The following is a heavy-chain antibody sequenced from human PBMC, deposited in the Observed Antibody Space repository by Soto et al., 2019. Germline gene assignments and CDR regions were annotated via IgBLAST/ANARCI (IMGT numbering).Heavy chain of an antibody. Sequence: QVQLVESGGGVVQPGRSLTLSCAASGFTFSSYAMHWVRQAPGKGLEWVAVISYDGSNKYYADSVKGRFTISRDNSKNTLYLQMNSLRDEDTAVYYCARDSAVVITTSGFDYWGQGTLVTVSS. J-gene: IGHJ4*02. D-gene: IGHD3-22*01. CDR1: GFTFSSYA. V-gene: IGHV3-30-3*01. CDR2: ISYDGSNK. CDR3: ARDSAVVITTSGFDY.